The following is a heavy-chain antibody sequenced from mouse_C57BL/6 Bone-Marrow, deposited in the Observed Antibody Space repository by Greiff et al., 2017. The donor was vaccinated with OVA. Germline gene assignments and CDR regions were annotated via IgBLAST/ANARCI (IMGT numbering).Heavy chain of an antibody. V-gene: IGHV1-53*01. CDR2: INPSNGGT. J-gene: IGHJ3*01. CDR3: ARNEGYDLPWFAY. D-gene: IGHD2-2*01. CDR1: GYTFTSYW. Sequence: QVQLQQSGTELVKPGASVKLSCKASGYTFTSYWMHWVKQRPGQGLEWIGNINPSNGGTNYNEKFKSKATLTVDKSSSTAYMQLSSLTSEDSAVYYGARNEGYDLPWFAYWGQGTLVTVSA.